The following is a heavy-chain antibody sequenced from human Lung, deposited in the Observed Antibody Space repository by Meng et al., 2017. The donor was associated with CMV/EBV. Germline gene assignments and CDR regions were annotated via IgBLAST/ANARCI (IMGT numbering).Heavy chain of an antibody. D-gene: IGHD3-10*01. J-gene: IGHJ4*02. V-gene: IGHV1-18*01. CDR1: GYTFIAYA. CDR2: ISAYNGNT. Sequence: AXVXVSXXASGYTFIAYAFSWVRQAPGQGHEWMGWISAYNGNTNYAQKVQGRVTMTTDTSTSTAYMELRSLRSDDTAVYYCARSDMIRGVVVLDYWGQGTLVXVSS. CDR3: ARSDMIRGVVVLDY.